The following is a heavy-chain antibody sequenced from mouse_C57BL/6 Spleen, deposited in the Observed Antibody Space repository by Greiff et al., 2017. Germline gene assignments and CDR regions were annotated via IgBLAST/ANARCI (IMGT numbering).Heavy chain of an antibody. Sequence: VQLQQSGAELVRPGTSVKVSCKASGYAFTNYLIEWVKQRPGQGLEWIGVINPGSGGTNYNEKFKGKATLTADKSSSTAYMQLSSLTSEDSAVYFCARSYYGSSYEAWFAYWGQGTLVTVSA. CDR1: GYAFTNYL. CDR2: INPGSGGT. V-gene: IGHV1-54*01. CDR3: ARSYYGSSYEAWFAY. D-gene: IGHD1-1*01. J-gene: IGHJ3*01.